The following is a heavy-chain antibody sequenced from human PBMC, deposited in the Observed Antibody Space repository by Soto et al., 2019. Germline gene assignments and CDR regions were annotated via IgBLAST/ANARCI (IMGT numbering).Heavy chain of an antibody. Sequence: AASVKVSCKVSGFTLTKVSIHCVRQAPGKGLEWMGRVDPADGETICAQRFQGRVTMTEDTSTDTAYLELSSLTPEDTAVYFCATDRYSKAWYSYWGQGTLVTVSS. CDR2: VDPADGET. CDR3: ATDRYSKAWYSY. V-gene: IGHV1-24*01. D-gene: IGHD6-19*01. J-gene: IGHJ4*02. CDR1: GFTLTKVS.